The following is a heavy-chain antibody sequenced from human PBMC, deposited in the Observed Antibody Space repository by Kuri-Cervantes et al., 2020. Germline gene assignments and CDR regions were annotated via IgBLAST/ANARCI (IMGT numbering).Heavy chain of an antibody. CDR3: ARDLEYGDYLDY. J-gene: IGHJ4*02. D-gene: IGHD4-17*01. CDR2: ISAYNGDT. V-gene: IGHV1-18*01. Sequence: ASVKVSCKASGYTFTSYGISWVRQTPGQGLEWMGWISAYNGDTNYAQKLQGRVTMTTDTSTSTVYMELRSLRSEDTAVYYCARDLEYGDYLDYWGQGTLVTVSS. CDR1: GYTFTSYG.